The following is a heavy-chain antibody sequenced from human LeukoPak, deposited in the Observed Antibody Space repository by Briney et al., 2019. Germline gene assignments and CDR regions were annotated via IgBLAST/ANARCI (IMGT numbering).Heavy chain of an antibody. V-gene: IGHV4-38-2*01. J-gene: IGHJ3*02. CDR3: ARTLTSGYYPHDAFDI. D-gene: IGHD3-22*01. Sequence: PSETLSLTCAVSGYSIGSDCYWGWIRLPPGEALEWVGSIYRSGSTYYNPSLKSRVTISVDTSKNQFSLKLSSVTAADTAVYYCARTLTSGYYPHDAFDIWGQGTMVTVSS. CDR2: IYRSGST. CDR1: GYSIGSDCY.